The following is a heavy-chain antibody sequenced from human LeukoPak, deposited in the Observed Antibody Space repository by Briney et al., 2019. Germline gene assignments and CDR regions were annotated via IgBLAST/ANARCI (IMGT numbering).Heavy chain of an antibody. CDR3: ARVEMATIPYFDY. CDR2: IYYSGST. CDR1: GGSISSYY. J-gene: IGHJ4*02. Sequence: SETLSLTCTVPGGSISSYYWSWIRQPPGKGLEWIGYIYYSGSTSYNPSLKSRVTISVDTSKNQFSLKLSSVTAADTAVYYCARVEMATIPYFDYWGQGTLVTVSS. V-gene: IGHV4-59*01. D-gene: IGHD5-24*01.